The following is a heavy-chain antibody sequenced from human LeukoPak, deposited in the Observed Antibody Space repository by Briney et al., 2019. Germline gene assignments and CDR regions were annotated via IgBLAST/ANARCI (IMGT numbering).Heavy chain of an antibody. V-gene: IGHV4-59*01. CDR3: AREVMGSGSYSGPFDY. CDR1: GFTFSNAW. CDR2: IYYSGST. J-gene: IGHJ4*02. D-gene: IGHD1-26*01. Sequence: GSLRLSCAASGFTFSNAWMSWVRQAPGKGLEWIGYIYYSGSTNYNPSLKSRVTISVDTSKNQFSLKLSSVTAADTAVYYCAREVMGSGSYSGPFDYWGQGTLVTVSS.